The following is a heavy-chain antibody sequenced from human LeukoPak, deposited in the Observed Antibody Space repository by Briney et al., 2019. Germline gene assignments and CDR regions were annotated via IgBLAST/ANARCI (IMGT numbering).Heavy chain of an antibody. CDR1: GFTFSSYT. Sequence: GGSLRLSCAASGFTFSSYTMNWVRQAPGKGLEWVSSISTSSSYIYYADSVKGRFTISRDNAKNSLYLQMNSLRAEDTAVYYCARAKRNGFDIWGQGTMVTVSS. CDR3: ARAKRNGFDI. J-gene: IGHJ3*02. V-gene: IGHV3-21*01. CDR2: ISTSSSYI.